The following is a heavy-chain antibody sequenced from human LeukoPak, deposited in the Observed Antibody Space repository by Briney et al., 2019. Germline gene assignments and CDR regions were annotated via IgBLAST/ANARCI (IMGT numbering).Heavy chain of an antibody. D-gene: IGHD6-19*01. V-gene: IGHV3-48*03. CDR2: ISSSGSTI. CDR1: GFTFSSYE. J-gene: IGHJ4*02. Sequence: GGSLRLSCAASGFTFSSYEMNWVRQAPGKGLEWVSYISSSGSTIYYADSVKGRFTISRDNAKNSLYLQMNSLRGEDMAVYYCAREMTGYSSGWSWGQGTLVTVSS. CDR3: AREMTGYSSGWS.